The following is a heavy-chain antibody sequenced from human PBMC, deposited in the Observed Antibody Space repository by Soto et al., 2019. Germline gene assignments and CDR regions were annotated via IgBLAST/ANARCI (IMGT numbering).Heavy chain of an antibody. V-gene: IGHV1-46*01. CDR1: GYTFTSYY. CDR3: ARDNSPGSGSYFYYYYGMDV. CDR2: INPSGGST. D-gene: IGHD1-26*01. Sequence: ASVKVSCKASGYTFTSYYMHWVRQAPGQGLEWMGIINPSGGSTSYAQKFQGRVTMTRDTSTSTVYMELSSLRSDDTAVYYCARDNSPGSGSYFYYYYGMDVWGQGTTVTVSS. J-gene: IGHJ6*02.